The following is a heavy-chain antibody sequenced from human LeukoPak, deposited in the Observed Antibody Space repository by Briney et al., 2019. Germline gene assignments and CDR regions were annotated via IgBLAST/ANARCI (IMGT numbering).Heavy chain of an antibody. CDR1: GGSISSYY. CDR2: IYYSGST. D-gene: IGHD3-22*01. CDR3: ARVYYYDSSGYWVYYFDY. V-gene: IGHV4-59*01. Sequence: SATLSLTCTVSGGSISSYYWSWIRQPPGKGLEWIGYIYYSGSTNYNPSLKSRVTISVDTSKNQFSLKLSSVTAADTAVYYCARVYYYDSSGYWVYYFDYWGQGTLVTVSS. J-gene: IGHJ4*02.